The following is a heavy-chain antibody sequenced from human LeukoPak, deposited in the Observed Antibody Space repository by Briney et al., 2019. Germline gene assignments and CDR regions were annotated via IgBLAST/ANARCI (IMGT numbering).Heavy chain of an antibody. Sequence: PGGSLRLSCAASGFTFSDYYMSWIRQAPGKGLEWVSYIISSGSTIYYADSVKGRFTISRDNAKNSLYLQMNSLRAEDTAVYYCARDKAGPSIPHNWFDPWGQGTLVTVSS. CDR3: ARDKAGPSIPHNWFDP. D-gene: IGHD2-21*01. J-gene: IGHJ5*02. CDR2: IISSGSTI. CDR1: GFTFSDYY. V-gene: IGHV3-11*01.